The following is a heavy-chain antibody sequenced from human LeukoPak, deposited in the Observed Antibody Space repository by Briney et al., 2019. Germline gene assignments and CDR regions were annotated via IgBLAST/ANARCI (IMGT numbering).Heavy chain of an antibody. V-gene: IGHV4-38-2*02. J-gene: IGHJ4*02. CDR2: FNPSGNT. CDR3: AAEFSAYDPFDS. CDR1: GYTISSNYN. D-gene: IGHD3-3*01. Sequence: SETLSLTCTVSGYTISSNYNWAWIRPPPGKGLEWIGTFNPSGNTYHNPSLKSRITISVDTSKNQFSLKLSSVTAADTAVYYCAAEFSAYDPFDSWGQGTLVTVSS.